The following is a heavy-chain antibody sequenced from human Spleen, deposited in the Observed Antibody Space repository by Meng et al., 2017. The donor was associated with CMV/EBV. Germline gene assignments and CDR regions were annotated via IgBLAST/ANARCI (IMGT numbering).Heavy chain of an antibody. D-gene: IGHD2-2*01. CDR2: ISGSDGTT. J-gene: IGHJ5*02. V-gene: IGHV3-23*01. CDR3: AKDWSRYCSSASCYRPWFDP. Sequence: GESLKISCAASGFTFSSYSMNWVRQAPGKGLEWVSRISGSDGTTYYADSVKGRFTISRDNFKNTLYLQMNSLRAEDTAVYYCAKDWSRYCSSASCYRPWFDPWGQGTLVTVSS. CDR1: GFTFSSYS.